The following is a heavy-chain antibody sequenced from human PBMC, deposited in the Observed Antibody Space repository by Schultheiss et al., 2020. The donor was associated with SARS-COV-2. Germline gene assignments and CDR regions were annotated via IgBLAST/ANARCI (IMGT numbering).Heavy chain of an antibody. Sequence: GESLKISCKGSGYSFTTLWIGWVRQMPGKGLEWMGIIYPGGSDPIYSPSFQGQVTMSADKSLSTAYLQWSSLKASDTAMYYCARLLGGSGSIGDYWGQGTLVTVSS. CDR3: ARLLGGSGSIGDY. CDR2: IYPGGSDP. V-gene: IGHV5-51*01. D-gene: IGHD3-10*01. J-gene: IGHJ4*02. CDR1: GYSFTTLW.